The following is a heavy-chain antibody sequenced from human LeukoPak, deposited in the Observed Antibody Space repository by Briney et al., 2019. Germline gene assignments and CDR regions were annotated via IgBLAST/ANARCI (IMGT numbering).Heavy chain of an antibody. Sequence: GGSLRLSCAASGFTVSSNHMSWVRQAPGKGLEWVSVIYSGGSTYYADSVKGRFTISRDNSKNTLYLQMNSLRAEDTAVYYCARINDFWSGYSLDYWGQGTLVTVSS. J-gene: IGHJ4*02. D-gene: IGHD3-3*01. CDR2: IYSGGST. CDR1: GFTVSSNH. CDR3: ARINDFWSGYSLDY. V-gene: IGHV3-53*01.